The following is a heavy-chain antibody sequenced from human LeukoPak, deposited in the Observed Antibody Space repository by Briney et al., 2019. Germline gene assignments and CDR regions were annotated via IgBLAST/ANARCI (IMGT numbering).Heavy chain of an antibody. Sequence: SQTLSLTCTVSGCSISRGGYYWSWIRQHPGKGLEWFGYIYYSGSTYYNPSLKSRVTISVDTSKNQFSLKLSSVTAADTAVYYCARSRVAGKGVKYFDYWGQGTLVTVSS. CDR1: GCSISRGGYY. CDR3: ARSRVAGKGVKYFDY. D-gene: IGHD6-19*01. J-gene: IGHJ4*02. CDR2: IYYSGST. V-gene: IGHV4-31*03.